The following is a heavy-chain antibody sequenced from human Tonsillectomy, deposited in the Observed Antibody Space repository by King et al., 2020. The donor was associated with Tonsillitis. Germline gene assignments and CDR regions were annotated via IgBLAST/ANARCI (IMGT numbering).Heavy chain of an antibody. J-gene: IGHJ4*02. CDR2: ISYDGSNK. Sequence: VQLVESGGGVVQPGRSLRLSCAASGFTFSSCAMHWVRQAPGKGLEWVALISYDGSNKYYADSVKGRFTISRDNSKNTLYLQMNSLRAEDTAVYFCTRNPYGDYYFDYWGQGTLVTVSS. CDR3: TRNPYGDYYFDY. D-gene: IGHD4-17*01. V-gene: IGHV3-30*04. CDR1: GFTFSSCA.